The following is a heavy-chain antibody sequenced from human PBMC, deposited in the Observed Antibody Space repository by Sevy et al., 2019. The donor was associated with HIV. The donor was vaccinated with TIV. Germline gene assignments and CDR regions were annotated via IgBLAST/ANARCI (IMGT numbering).Heavy chain of an antibody. CDR3: AGGATFYSDSSGRVLSVLGAFDI. D-gene: IGHD3-22*01. J-gene: IGHJ3*02. CDR1: GFTVSSNY. V-gene: IGHV3-53*01. CDR2: IFSGGGT. Sequence: GGSLRLSCAASGFTVSSNYMSWVRQAPGKGLEWVSIIFSGGGTYYGDSVEGRFTISRDNSKNMVYLQMTSLRAEDTAVCYCAGGATFYSDSSGRVLSVLGAFDIWGRGTMVTVSS.